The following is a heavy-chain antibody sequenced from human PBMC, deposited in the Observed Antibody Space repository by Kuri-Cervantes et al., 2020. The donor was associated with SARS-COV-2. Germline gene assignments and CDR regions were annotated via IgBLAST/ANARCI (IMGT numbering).Heavy chain of an antibody. CDR2: INAGNGNT. D-gene: IGHD3-22*01. CDR3: ARDRGPQGYYYDSSGYSQNAFDI. Sequence: ASVKVSCKASGYTFTSYAMHRVRQAPGQRLEWMGWINAGNGNTKYSQKFQGRVTITRDTSTSTAYMELSSLRSEDTAVYYCARDRGPQGYYYDSSGYSQNAFDIWGQGTMVTVSS. J-gene: IGHJ3*02. V-gene: IGHV1-3*01. CDR1: GYTFTSYA.